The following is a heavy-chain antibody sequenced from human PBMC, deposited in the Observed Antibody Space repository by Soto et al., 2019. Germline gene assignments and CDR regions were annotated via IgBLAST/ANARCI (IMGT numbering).Heavy chain of an antibody. Sequence: PXECLRLSCAATGLSFSNLYMSWVRQAPGKGLEWVAVISYRVSTYYAGSVKDRYTIPKDNTKNPLYLQMSSLRAEDTAVFFCSRDHASGGYDYRGQGTLVTVSS. V-gene: IGHV3-53*01. CDR3: SRDHASGGYDY. J-gene: IGHJ4*02. D-gene: IGHD5-12*01. CDR1: GLSFSNLY. CDR2: ISYRVST.